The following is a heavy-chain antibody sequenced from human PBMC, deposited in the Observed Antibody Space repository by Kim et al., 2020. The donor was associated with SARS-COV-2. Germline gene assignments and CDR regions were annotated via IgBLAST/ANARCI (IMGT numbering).Heavy chain of an antibody. CDR3: ARDHTIFGVLIHFDY. V-gene: IGHV1-2*02. D-gene: IGHD3-3*01. J-gene: IGHJ4*02. Sequence: ASVKVSCKASGYTFTGYYMHWVRQAPGQGLEWMGWINPNSGGTNYAQKFQGRVTMTRDTSISTAYMELSRLRSDDTAVYYCARDHTIFGVLIHFDYWGQGTQVTVSS. CDR1: GYTFTGYY. CDR2: INPNSGGT.